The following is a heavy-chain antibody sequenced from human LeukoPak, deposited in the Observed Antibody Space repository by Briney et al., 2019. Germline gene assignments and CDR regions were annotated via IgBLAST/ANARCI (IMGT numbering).Heavy chain of an antibody. CDR3: ARTPPAMYRAVSYYYYYGMDV. Sequence: ASVKVSCKASGYTFTSYDINWVRQATGQGLEWMGWMNPNSGNTGYAQKFQGRVTMTRNTSISTAYMELSSLRSEDTAVYYCARTPPAMYRAVSYYYYYGMDVWGQGTTVTVSS. V-gene: IGHV1-8*01. J-gene: IGHJ6*02. CDR2: MNPNSGNT. CDR1: GYTFTSYD. D-gene: IGHD3-10*01.